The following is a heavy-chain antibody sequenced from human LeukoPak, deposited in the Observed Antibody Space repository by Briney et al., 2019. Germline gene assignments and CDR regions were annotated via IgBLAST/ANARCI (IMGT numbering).Heavy chain of an antibody. D-gene: IGHD2-15*01. V-gene: IGHV4-61*01. CDR2: IYYSGST. CDR3: ARVVVANNWFDP. CDR1: GASLSTSPYY. Sequence: SETLSLTCSVSGASLSTSPYYWGWIRQPPVKGLEWIGYIYYSGSTNYNPSLKSRVTISVDTSKNQFSLKLSSLTAADTAVYYRARVVVANNWFDPWGQGTLVTVSS. J-gene: IGHJ5*02.